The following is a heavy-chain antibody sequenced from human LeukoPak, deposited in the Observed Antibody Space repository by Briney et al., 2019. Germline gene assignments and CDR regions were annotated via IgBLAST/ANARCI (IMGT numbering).Heavy chain of an antibody. D-gene: IGHD4-11*01. CDR2: INPNSGGT. CDR3: AREPDYKDHNYYYYMDV. J-gene: IGHJ6*03. Sequence: GASVKVSCKASGYTFTSYGISWVRQAPGQGLEWMGWINPNSGGTNYAQKFQGRVTMTRDTSISTAYMELSRLRSDDTAVYYCAREPDYKDHNYYYYMDVWGKGTTVTVSS. V-gene: IGHV1-2*02. CDR1: GYTFTSYG.